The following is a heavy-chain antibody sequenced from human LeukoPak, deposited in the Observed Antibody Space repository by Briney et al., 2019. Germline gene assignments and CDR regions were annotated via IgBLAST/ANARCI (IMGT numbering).Heavy chain of an antibody. CDR2: IKQDGSEK. CDR3: AREGRYRYGYNEYHSYMDI. Sequence: AGGSLRLSCVGSGFTFTTYWMSWVRQAPGKGLEWVANIKQDGSEKYYVDSVKGRFTISRDNAKNSLYLQMNSLRAEDTAVYYCAREGRYRYGYNEYHSYMDIWGKGTTVTVSS. V-gene: IGHV3-7*01. J-gene: IGHJ6*03. CDR1: GFTFTTYW. D-gene: IGHD5-24*01.